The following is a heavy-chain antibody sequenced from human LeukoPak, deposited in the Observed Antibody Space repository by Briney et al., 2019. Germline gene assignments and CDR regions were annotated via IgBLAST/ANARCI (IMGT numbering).Heavy chain of an antibody. CDR3: AKDRGQLVPKYNWFDP. CDR1: GFTFSSYA. Sequence: GGSLTLSCAASGFTFSSYAMNWVRQPPGKGLEWVSAISSSGSSTYYADSVKGRFTISRDNSKNTLYLQMNSLRAEDTAVYYCAKDRGQLVPKYNWFDPWGQGTLVTVSS. CDR2: ISSSGSST. J-gene: IGHJ5*02. V-gene: IGHV3-23*01. D-gene: IGHD6-6*01.